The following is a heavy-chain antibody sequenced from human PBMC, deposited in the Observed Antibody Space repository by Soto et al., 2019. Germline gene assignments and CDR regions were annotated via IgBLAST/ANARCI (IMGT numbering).Heavy chain of an antibody. CDR3: ARDSEIVATIPDDAFDI. D-gene: IGHD5-12*01. J-gene: IGHJ3*02. CDR1: GFTFSSYE. CDR2: ISSSGSTI. Sequence: GGSLRLSCAASGFTFSSYEMNWVRQAPGKGLEWVSYISSSGSTIYYADSVKGRFTISRDNAKNSLYLQMNSLRAEDTAVYYCARDSEIVATIPDDAFDIRGQGTMVTVSS. V-gene: IGHV3-48*03.